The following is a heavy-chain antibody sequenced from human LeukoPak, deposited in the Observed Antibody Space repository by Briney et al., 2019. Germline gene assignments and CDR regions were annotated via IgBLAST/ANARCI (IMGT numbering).Heavy chain of an antibody. CDR1: GFTFNIYA. V-gene: IGHV3-30-3*01. J-gene: IGHJ6*02. Sequence: GRSLRLSCAASGFTFNIYAMHWVRQAPGKGLEWVAVISYDGSKTYYADSVKGRFTISRDTARTSLYLKMNSLRAEDTAVYYCAKGAPGITLMDGWGQGTTVTVSS. D-gene: IGHD1-20*01. CDR2: ISYDGSKT. CDR3: AKGAPGITLMDG.